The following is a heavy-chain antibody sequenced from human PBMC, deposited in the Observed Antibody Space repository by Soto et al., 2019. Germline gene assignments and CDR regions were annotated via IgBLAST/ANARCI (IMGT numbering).Heavy chain of an antibody. CDR1: GYTFTGYY. V-gene: IGHV1-2*04. D-gene: IGHD6-6*01. CDR3: ARGWHSSSSPSFDY. J-gene: IGHJ4*02. CDR2: INPNSGGT. Sequence: ASVKVTCKASGYTFTGYYMHWVRQAPGQGLEWMGWINPNSGGTNYAQKFQGWVTMTRDTSISTAYMELSRLRSDDTAVYYCARGWHSSSSPSFDYWGQGTLVTVSS.